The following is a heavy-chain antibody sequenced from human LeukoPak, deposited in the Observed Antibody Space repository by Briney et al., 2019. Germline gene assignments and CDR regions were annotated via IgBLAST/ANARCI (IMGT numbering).Heavy chain of an antibody. J-gene: IGHJ4*02. V-gene: IGHV4-39*01. Sequence: SETLSLTCTVSGGSISSSSYYWGWIRQPPGKGLEWIGSIYYSGSTYYNPSLKSRVTISVDTSKNQFSLKLSSVTAADTAVYYCARQRRSSGWYGRSFDYWGQGTLVTVSS. CDR1: GGSISSSSYY. CDR3: ARQRRSSGWYGRSFDY. CDR2: IYYSGST. D-gene: IGHD6-19*01.